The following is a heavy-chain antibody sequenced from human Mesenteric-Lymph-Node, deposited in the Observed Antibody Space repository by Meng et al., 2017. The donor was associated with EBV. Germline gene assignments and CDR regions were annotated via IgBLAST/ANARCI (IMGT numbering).Heavy chain of an antibody. CDR1: GGSFSGYY. Sequence: HVQLTRWSAGLLKPSESLARTCAVYGGSFSGYYWSWIRQPPGKGLEWIGEINHSGSTNYNPSLKSRVTISVDTSKNQFSLKLSSVTAADTAVYYCAREMSIAAAGSPLAYWGQGTLVTVSS. V-gene: IGHV4-34*01. CDR3: AREMSIAAAGSPLAY. D-gene: IGHD6-13*01. CDR2: INHSGST. J-gene: IGHJ4*02.